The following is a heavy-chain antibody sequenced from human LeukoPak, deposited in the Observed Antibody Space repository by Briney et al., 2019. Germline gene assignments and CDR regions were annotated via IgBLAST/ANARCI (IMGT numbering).Heavy chain of an antibody. D-gene: IGHD2-21*01. CDR2: MNPNSGNT. CDR3: ARAKNGIPFDY. Sequence: ASVKVSCKASGYTFTSYDINWARQATGQGLEWMGWMNPNSGNTGYAQKFQGRVTITRNASISTAYMELSSLRSEDTAVYYCARAKNGIPFDYWGQGTLVTVSS. V-gene: IGHV1-8*03. CDR1: GYTFTSYD. J-gene: IGHJ4*02.